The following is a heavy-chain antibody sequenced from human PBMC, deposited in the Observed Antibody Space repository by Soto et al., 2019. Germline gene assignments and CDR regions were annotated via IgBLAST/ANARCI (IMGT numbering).Heavy chain of an antibody. V-gene: IGHV3-23*01. CDR3: AKGPDPGAFDI. D-gene: IGHD3-10*01. CDR1: GFTFRSYA. Sequence: EVQLLESGGGLVQPGGSLRLSCAASGFTFRSYAMSWVRQAPGRGLEWVSTFGGRDFNTYYADSVKGRFTVSRDNDNSALFLQMNGLRAEDTAVYYCAKGPDPGAFDIWGQGSLLTVSS. CDR2: FGGRDFNT. J-gene: IGHJ3*02.